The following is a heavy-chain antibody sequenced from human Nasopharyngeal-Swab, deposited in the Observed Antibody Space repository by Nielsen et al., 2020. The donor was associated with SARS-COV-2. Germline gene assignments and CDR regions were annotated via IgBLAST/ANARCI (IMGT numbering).Heavy chain of an antibody. CDR1: GFTFSSYS. CDR3: ARLLELPDY. V-gene: IGHV3-33*08. CDR2: IWYDGSNK. D-gene: IGHD1-7*01. J-gene: IGHJ4*02. Sequence: GGSLRLSCAASGFTFSSYSMNWVRQAPGKGLEWVAVIWYDGSNKYYADSVKGRFTISRDNSKNTLYLQMNSLRAEDTAVYYCARLLELPDYWGQGTLVTVSS.